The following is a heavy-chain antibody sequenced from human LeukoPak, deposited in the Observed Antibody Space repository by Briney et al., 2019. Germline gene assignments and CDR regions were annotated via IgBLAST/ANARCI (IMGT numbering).Heavy chain of an antibody. CDR1: GFTFSNYA. Sequence: PGGSLRLSCAASGFTFSNYAMTWVRQAPGKGLEWVSAISGGGSTYYADSVKGRFTISRDSAKSSLYLQMNSLRAEDTAVYYCARAVSCTNGACAHDAFHIWGLGTMVTVSS. CDR2: ISGGGST. D-gene: IGHD2-8*01. J-gene: IGHJ3*02. CDR3: ARAVSCTNGACAHDAFHI. V-gene: IGHV3-23*01.